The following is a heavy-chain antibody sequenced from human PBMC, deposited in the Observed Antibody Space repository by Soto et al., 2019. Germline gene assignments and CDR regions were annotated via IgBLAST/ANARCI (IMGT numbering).Heavy chain of an antibody. V-gene: IGHV4-30-2*01. Sequence: SETLSLTCAVSGGSISSGGYSWSWIRQPPGTGLEWIGYISHSGSTYYNPSLKSRVTISVDRSKNQFSLKLSSVTAADTAMYYCARGGLLPDYWGQGTLVTVSS. D-gene: IGHD6-19*01. CDR3: ARGGLLPDY. CDR2: ISHSGST. CDR1: GGSISSGGYS. J-gene: IGHJ4*02.